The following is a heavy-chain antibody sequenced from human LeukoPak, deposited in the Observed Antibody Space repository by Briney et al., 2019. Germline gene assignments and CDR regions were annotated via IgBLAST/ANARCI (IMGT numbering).Heavy chain of an antibody. J-gene: IGHJ4*02. CDR2: IIAKFGTA. Sequence: ASVKVSCKASGGTFDKYVISWVRQAPGQGLEWMGMIIAKFGTAKYEQKSQGRVTITTDESTSTVYMEMRSLRSEDTAIYYCAREWDKGFDHWGQGALVTVSS. V-gene: IGHV1-69*05. D-gene: IGHD1-26*01. CDR1: GGTFDKYV. CDR3: AREWDKGFDH.